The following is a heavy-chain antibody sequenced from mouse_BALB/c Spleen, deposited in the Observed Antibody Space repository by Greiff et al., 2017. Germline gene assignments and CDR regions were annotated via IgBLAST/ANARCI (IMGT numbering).Heavy chain of an antibody. Sequence: LVESGAELVRPGASVTLSCKASGYTFTDYEMHWVKQTPVHGLEWIGAIDPETGGTAYNQKFKGKATLTADKSSSTAYMELRSLTSEDSAVYYCTRCHGNSYAMDYWGQGTSVTVSS. D-gene: IGHD2-1*01. J-gene: IGHJ4*01. V-gene: IGHV1-15*01. CDR1: GYTFTDYE. CDR2: IDPETGGT. CDR3: TRCHGNSYAMDY.